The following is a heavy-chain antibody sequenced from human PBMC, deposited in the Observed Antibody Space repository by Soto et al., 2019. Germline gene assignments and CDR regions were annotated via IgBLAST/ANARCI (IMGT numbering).Heavy chain of an antibody. CDR2: MYYGGST. J-gene: IGHJ3*02. CDR1: GGSISSYY. CDR3: VRDLVDDAFDI. Sequence: SETLSLTCTVSGGSISSYYWSWIRQPPGKGLEWIGYMYYGGSTSYNPSLKSRVTISVDTSKNQFSLKLSSVTAADTAVYYCVRDLVDDAFDIWGQGTMVTVSS. V-gene: IGHV4-59*12.